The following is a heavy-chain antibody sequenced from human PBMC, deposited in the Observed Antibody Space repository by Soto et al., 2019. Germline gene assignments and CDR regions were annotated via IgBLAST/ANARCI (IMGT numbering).Heavy chain of an antibody. J-gene: IGHJ5*02. CDR2: IKQDGNEK. V-gene: IGHV3-7*03. CDR1: GFTFSYYW. CDR3: ARDTHTGSYRWFDP. Sequence: EVQVVESGGGLVQPGGSLRLSCAASGFTFSYYWMSWVRQAPGKGLEWVANIKQDGNEKYYVDSVKGRFTISRDNAKNSLYLQMNSLRVEDTAVYYCARDTHTGSYRWFDPWGQGTLVTVSS. D-gene: IGHD1-26*01.